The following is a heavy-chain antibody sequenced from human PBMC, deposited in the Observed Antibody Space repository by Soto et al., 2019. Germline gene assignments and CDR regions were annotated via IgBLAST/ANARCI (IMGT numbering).Heavy chain of an antibody. CDR3: ARGSSLALEY. Sequence: XSVKVSCKASGYTFADYYMHWVRQAPGQGLEWMGFINPSGGSTTYVQKFQGRVTMTSDTSTSTVYMDLNSLRSEDTAVYYCARGSSLALEYWGQGTAVTVSS. J-gene: IGHJ4*02. CDR1: GYTFADYY. V-gene: IGHV1-46*01. CDR2: INPSGGST.